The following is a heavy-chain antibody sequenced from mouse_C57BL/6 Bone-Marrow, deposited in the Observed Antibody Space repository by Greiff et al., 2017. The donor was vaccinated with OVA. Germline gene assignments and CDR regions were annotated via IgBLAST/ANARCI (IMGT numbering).Heavy chain of an antibody. V-gene: IGHV1-5*01. CDR1: GYTFTSYW. CDR3: TRKEVTTVVATDY. J-gene: IGHJ2*01. D-gene: IGHD1-1*01. CDR2: IYPGNSDT. Sequence: EVQGVESGTVLARPGASVKMSCKTSGYTFTSYWMHWVKQRPGQGLEWIGAIYPGNSDTSYNQKFKGKAKLTAVTSASTAYMELSSLTNEDSAVYYCTRKEVTTVVATDYWGQGTTLTVSS.